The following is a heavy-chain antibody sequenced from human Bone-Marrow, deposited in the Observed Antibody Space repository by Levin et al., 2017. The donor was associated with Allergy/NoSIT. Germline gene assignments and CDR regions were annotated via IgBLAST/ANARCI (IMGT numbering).Heavy chain of an antibody. CDR1: GFTFSSYG. CDR3: ARGGYYGSGSYSGGLEEYYYYGMDV. CDR2: IWYDGSNK. J-gene: IGHJ6*02. D-gene: IGHD3-10*01. V-gene: IGHV3-33*01. Sequence: GGSLRLSCAASGFTFSSYGMHWVRQAPGKGLEWVAVIWYDGSNKYYADSVKGRFTISRDNSKNTLYLQMNSLRAEDTAVYYCARGGYYGSGSYSGGLEEYYYYGMDVWGQGTTVTVSS.